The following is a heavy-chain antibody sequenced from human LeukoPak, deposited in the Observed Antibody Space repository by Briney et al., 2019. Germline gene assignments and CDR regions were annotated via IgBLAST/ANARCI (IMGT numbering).Heavy chain of an antibody. CDR3: ARAKLDDCGGVCDQYFQH. CDR2: INPNSGGT. V-gene: IGHV1-2*02. D-gene: IGHD2-21*02. CDR1: GYTFTEYY. Sequence: ASVKVSCKASGYTFTEYYMHWVRQAPGQGLEWMGWINPNSGGTNFAQKFQGRVTLTRDTSINTAYMELSSLRSDDTAVYYCARAKLDDCGGVCDQYFQHWGQGTLVTVS. J-gene: IGHJ1*01.